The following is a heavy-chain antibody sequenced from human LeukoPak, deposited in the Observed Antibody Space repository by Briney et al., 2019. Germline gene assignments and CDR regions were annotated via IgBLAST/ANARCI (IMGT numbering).Heavy chain of an antibody. CDR1: GGSISSGGYY. CDR2: IYYSGST. Sequence: SETLSLTCTVSGGSISSGGYYWSWSGQHPGKGLEWIGYIYYSGSTYYNPSLKSRVTISVDTSKNQFSLKLSSVTAADTAVYYCARGVGDIVVVPAAIIYFDSWGQGTLVTVSS. J-gene: IGHJ4*02. V-gene: IGHV4-31*03. CDR3: ARGVGDIVVVPAAIIYFDS. D-gene: IGHD2-2*01.